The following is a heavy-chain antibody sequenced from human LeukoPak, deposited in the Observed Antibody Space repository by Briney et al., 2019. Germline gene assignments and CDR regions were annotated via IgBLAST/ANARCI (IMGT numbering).Heavy chain of an antibody. D-gene: IGHD2-2*01. CDR1: GYIFTSYW. V-gene: IGHV5-51*01. Sequence: GASLQICCKCSGYIFTSYWIGGGRQVPGKGVERMGIIYPGDSDTRYSPSFQGQVTISADKSISTAYLQWSSLKASDTAMYYCARSSPHCSSTSCPFDYWGQGTLVTVSS. CDR3: ARSSPHCSSTSCPFDY. CDR2: IYPGDSDT. J-gene: IGHJ4*02.